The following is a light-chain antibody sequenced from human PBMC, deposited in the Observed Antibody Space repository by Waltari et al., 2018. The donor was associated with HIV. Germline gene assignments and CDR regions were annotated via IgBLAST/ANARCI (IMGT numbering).Light chain of an antibody. J-gene: IGLJ7*01. CDR3: QSADSSGTYAV. CDR1: VLPKQY. Sequence: SYELTQPPSVSVSPGQTARITCSGDVLPKQYAYWYQQKPGQAPVVVISKDSERLSGIPERFSGSSSGTTVTLTISGVQAEDEADYYCQSADSSGTYAVFGGGTQLTVL. CDR2: KDS. V-gene: IGLV3-25*03.